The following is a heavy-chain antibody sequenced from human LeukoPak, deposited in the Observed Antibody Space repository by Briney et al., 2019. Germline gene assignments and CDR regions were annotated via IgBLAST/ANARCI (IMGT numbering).Heavy chain of an antibody. CDR3: TRVSGHYSNFDY. D-gene: IGHD4-11*01. V-gene: IGHV4-59*02. CDR1: GGSVSGYY. J-gene: IGHJ4*02. CDR2: IYYSGNT. Sequence: SETLSLTCTVSGGSVSGYYWSWIRQPPGKGLEWIGYIYYSGNTNYNPSLKSRVTISVDTSKNQFSLKLRSVTTADTAVYYCTRVSGHYSNFDYWGQGTLVTVSS.